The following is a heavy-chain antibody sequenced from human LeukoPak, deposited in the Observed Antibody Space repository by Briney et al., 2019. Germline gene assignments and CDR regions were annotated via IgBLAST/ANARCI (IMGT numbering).Heavy chain of an antibody. D-gene: IGHD3-10*01. CDR3: ARPAMVRGAPNAYFDY. CDR2: IYPGDSDT. J-gene: IGHJ4*02. Sequence: GESLKISCKGSGYSFTSYWIGWVRQMPGKGLEWMGIIYPGDSDTRYSPSFQGQVTISADKSISTAYLQWSSLKASDTAVYYCARPAMVRGAPNAYFDYWGQGTLVTVSS. V-gene: IGHV5-51*01. CDR1: GYSFTSYW.